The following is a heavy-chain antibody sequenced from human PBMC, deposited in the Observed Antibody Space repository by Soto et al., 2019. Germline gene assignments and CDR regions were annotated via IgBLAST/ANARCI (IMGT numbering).Heavy chain of an antibody. CDR3: ARGGDMEAAVAKSGEYYGMDF. V-gene: IGHV1-69*13. CDR2: IIPIFGTP. CDR1: GGTFSNYA. D-gene: IGHD6-13*01. Sequence: ASVKVSCKASGGTFSNYAFSWVRQAPGQGPEWMGGIIPIFGTPNYAQKFQARLTITADESTSTAYMELSSLRSEDTAVYYCARGGDMEAAVAKSGEYYGMDFWGQGTTVTVSS. J-gene: IGHJ6*02.